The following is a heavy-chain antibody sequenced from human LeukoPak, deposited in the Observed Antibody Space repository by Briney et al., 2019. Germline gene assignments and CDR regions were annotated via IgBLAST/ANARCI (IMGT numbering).Heavy chain of an antibody. V-gene: IGHV4-61*02. Sequence: PSETLSLTCTVSGGSISSGSYYWSWIRQPAGKGLEWIGRIYTSGSTNYNPSLKSRVTISVYTSKNQFSLRLSSVTAADRAVYYCARGAEAETSPLDFWGQGTLVIVS. CDR2: IYTSGST. CDR1: GGSISSGSYY. D-gene: IGHD6-13*01. J-gene: IGHJ4*02. CDR3: ARGAEAETSPLDF.